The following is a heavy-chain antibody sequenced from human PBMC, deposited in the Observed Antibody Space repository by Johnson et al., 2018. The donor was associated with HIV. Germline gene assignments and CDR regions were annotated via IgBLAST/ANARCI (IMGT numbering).Heavy chain of an antibody. J-gene: IGHJ3*02. V-gene: IGHV3-30*19. CDR3: ARNRRGIYSSGWYGGAFDI. D-gene: IGHD6-19*01. CDR2: ISYDGSNK. Sequence: QVQLVESGGGVVQPGRSLRLSCAASGFTFSSYGIHWVRQAPGKGLEWVAVISYDGSNKYYADSVKGRFTISRDNSKNTLYLQMNSRRAEDTAVYYCARNRRGIYSSGWYGGAFDIWGQGTMVTVSS. CDR1: GFTFSSYG.